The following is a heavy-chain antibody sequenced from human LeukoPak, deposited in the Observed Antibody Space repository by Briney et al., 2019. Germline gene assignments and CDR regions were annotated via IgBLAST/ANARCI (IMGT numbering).Heavy chain of an antibody. CDR3: AKDTIAVAGNYFDY. Sequence: GGSLRLSCAASGFTVSSNYMSWVRQAPGKGLEWVSAISGSGGSTYYADSVKGRFTISRDNSKNTLYLQMNSLRAEDTAVYYCAKDTIAVAGNYFDYWGQGTLVTVSS. CDR1: GFTVSSNY. J-gene: IGHJ4*02. CDR2: ISGSGGST. V-gene: IGHV3-23*01. D-gene: IGHD6-19*01.